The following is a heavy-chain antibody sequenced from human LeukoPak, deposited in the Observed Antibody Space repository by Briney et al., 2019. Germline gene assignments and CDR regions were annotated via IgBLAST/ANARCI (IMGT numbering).Heavy chain of an antibody. CDR1: GYTFTSYD. J-gene: IGHJ4*02. V-gene: IGHV1-8*01. Sequence: ASVKVSCKASGYTFTSYDINWVRQATGQGLEWMGWMNPNSGNTGYAQKFQGRLTMTRDTSITTAYMELSSLRSEDTAVYYCARGPFLKLRHWGQGTLVTVSS. D-gene: IGHD1-7*01. CDR3: ARGPFLKLRH. CDR2: MNPNSGNT.